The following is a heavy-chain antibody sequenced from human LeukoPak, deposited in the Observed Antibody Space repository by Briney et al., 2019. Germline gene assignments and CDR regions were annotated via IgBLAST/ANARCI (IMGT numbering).Heavy chain of an antibody. CDR1: GFTVSSNY. V-gene: IGHV3-53*01. J-gene: IGHJ5*02. CDR3: ARDPVAVAGTIQLP. Sequence: GGSLRLSCAASGFTVSSNYMSWVRQAPGKGLEWVSVIYSGCSTYYADSVKGRFTISRDNSKNTLYLQMNSLRAEDTAVYYCARDPVAVAGTIQLPWGQGTLVTVSS. D-gene: IGHD6-19*01. CDR2: IYSGCST.